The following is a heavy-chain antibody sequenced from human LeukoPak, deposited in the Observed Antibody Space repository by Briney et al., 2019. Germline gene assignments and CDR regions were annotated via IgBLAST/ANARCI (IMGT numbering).Heavy chain of an antibody. CDR1: GFTVSSNY. J-gene: IGHJ6*02. Sequence: GGSLRLSCAASGFTVSSNYMSWVRQAPGKGLEWVSIIYSGGSTYYADSVKGRFTISRDNSKNTLHLQMNSLRAKDTAVYYCARDTYYYGMNVWGQGTTVTVSS. CDR2: IYSGGST. V-gene: IGHV3-53*01. CDR3: ARDTYYYGMNV.